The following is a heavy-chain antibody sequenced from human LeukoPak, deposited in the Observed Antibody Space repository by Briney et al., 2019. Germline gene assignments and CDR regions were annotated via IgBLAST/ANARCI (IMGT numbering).Heavy chain of an antibody. D-gene: IGHD3-22*01. Sequence: GGSLRLSCAASGFTFSSYSMNWVRQAPGKGLEWVSSISSSSSCIYYADSVKGRFTISRDNAKNSLYLQMNSLRAEDTAVYYCARVVGYYDSSGDAFDIWGQGTMVTVSS. CDR3: ARVVGYYDSSGDAFDI. J-gene: IGHJ3*02. CDR2: ISSSSSCI. CDR1: GFTFSSYS. V-gene: IGHV3-21*01.